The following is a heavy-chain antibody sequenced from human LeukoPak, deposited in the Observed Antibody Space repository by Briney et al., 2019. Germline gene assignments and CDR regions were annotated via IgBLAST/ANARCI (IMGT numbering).Heavy chain of an antibody. V-gene: IGHV4-34*01. CDR2: VDHSGST. Sequence: SETLSLTCSVYGGSFSDKHWSWIRQTPGKGLEWIGEVDHSGSTNYSPSLKSRVTISVDTSKNHFPLKLSSVTAADTAVYYCASVLRGVIRNYYYYYMDVWGKGTTVIVSS. D-gene: IGHD3-10*01. CDR1: GGSFSDKH. CDR3: ASVLRGVIRNYYYYYMDV. J-gene: IGHJ6*03.